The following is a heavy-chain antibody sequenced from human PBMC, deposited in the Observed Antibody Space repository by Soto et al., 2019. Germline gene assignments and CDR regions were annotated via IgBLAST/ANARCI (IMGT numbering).Heavy chain of an antibody. CDR2: IYYSGST. Sequence: QVQLQESGPGLVKPSETLSLTCTVSGGSVSSGSYYWSWIRQPPGKGLEWIGYIYYSGSTNYNPSLKSRVTISVDTSKNQFSLKLSPVTAADTAVYYCATGVSTIFGVGDFDYWGQGTLVTVSS. J-gene: IGHJ4*02. CDR3: ATGVSTIFGVGDFDY. D-gene: IGHD3-3*01. CDR1: GGSVSSGSYY. V-gene: IGHV4-61*01.